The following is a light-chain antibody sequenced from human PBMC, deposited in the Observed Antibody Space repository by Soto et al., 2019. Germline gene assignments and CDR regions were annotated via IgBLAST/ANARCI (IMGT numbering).Light chain of an antibody. V-gene: IGKV4-1*01. CDR3: QQYYSTPPM. Sequence: DIVMTQSPDSLAVSLGERATINCKSSQSILYSSNNKNYLAWYQQKPGQPPKLLIYWASTRESGVPDRFGGSGFGTDFTLTISSLQAEDVAVYYCQQYYSTPPMFGQGTKVEIK. CDR1: QSILYSSNNKNY. CDR2: WAS. J-gene: IGKJ1*01.